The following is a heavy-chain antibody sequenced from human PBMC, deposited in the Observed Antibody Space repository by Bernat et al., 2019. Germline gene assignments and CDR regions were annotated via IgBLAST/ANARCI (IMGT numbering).Heavy chain of an antibody. J-gene: IGHJ4*02. CDR3: ARERPYCSGGSCWGGGDFDY. D-gene: IGHD2-15*01. CDR1: GFTFSSYW. Sequence: EVQLLESGGGLVQPGGSLRLSCAASGFTFSSYWMSWVRQAPGKGLEWVANIKQDGSEKYYVDSVKGRFTISRDNAKNSLYLQMNSLRAEDTAVYYCARERPYCSGGSCWGGGDFDYWSQGTLVTVSS. V-gene: IGHV3-7*01. CDR2: IKQDGSEK.